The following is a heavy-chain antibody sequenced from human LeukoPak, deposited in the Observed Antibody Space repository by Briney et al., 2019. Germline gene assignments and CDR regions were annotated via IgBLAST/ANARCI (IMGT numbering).Heavy chain of an antibody. CDR2: INWNGGST. D-gene: IGHD3-10*01. J-gene: IGHJ3*02. CDR1: GFTFSRFG. CDR3: ARVGALLWFGDIPGGNAFDI. V-gene: IGHV3-20*04. Sequence: GGSLRLSCAASGFTFSRFGMSWVRQAPGKGLEWVSGINWNGGSTGYADSVKGRFTISRDNAKNSLYLQMNSLRAEDTAVYYCARVGALLWFGDIPGGNAFDIWGQGTMVTVSS.